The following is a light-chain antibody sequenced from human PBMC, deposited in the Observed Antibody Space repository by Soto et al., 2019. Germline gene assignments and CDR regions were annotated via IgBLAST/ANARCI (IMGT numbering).Light chain of an antibody. V-gene: IGKV3-20*01. CDR2: GAS. CDR3: QQYGSSPPLYT. CDR1: QSVSSSY. Sequence: EIVLTQSPGTLSLSPGERATLSCRASQSVSSSYLAWYQQKPGQAPRLLIYGASSRATGIPDRFSGSGSGPDFPLTISILEPEAFAVYYCQQYGSSPPLYTFGQGTKLEIK. J-gene: IGKJ2*01.